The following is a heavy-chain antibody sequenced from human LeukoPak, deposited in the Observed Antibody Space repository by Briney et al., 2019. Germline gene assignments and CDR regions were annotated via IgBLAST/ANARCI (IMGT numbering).Heavy chain of an antibody. CDR2: MNPNSGNT. Sequence: ASVTVSCKASGYTFTSYDINWVRHAPGQGLEWMGWMNPNSGNTGYAQKFQGRVTMTRNTSISTAYMELSSLRSEDTAVYYCARGSTNYYGSGSYYPPSNWFDPWGQGTLVTVSS. V-gene: IGHV1-8*01. CDR3: ARGSTNYYGSGSYYPPSNWFDP. CDR1: GYTFTSYD. D-gene: IGHD3-10*01. J-gene: IGHJ5*02.